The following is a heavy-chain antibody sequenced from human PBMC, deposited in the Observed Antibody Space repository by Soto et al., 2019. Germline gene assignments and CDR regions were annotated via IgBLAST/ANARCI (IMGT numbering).Heavy chain of an antibody. CDR1: GFTFSSYS. CDR3: ARAPPNCGGDCYHLDY. J-gene: IGHJ4*02. CDR2: ISSSSSYI. Sequence: GGSLRLSCAASGFTFSSYSMNWVRQAPGKGLEWVSSISSSSSYIYYADSVKGRFTISRDNAKNSLYLQMNSLRAEDTAVYYCARAPPNCGGDCYHLDYWGQGTRVTVSS. D-gene: IGHD2-21*02. V-gene: IGHV3-21*01.